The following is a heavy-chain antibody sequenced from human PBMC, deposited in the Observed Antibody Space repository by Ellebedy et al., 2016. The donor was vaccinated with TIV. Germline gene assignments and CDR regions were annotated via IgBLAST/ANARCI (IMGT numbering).Heavy chain of an antibody. V-gene: IGHV1-18*01. CDR3: ARVDCSSTSCYSGYYYYMDV. D-gene: IGHD2-2*02. J-gene: IGHJ6*03. CDR2: ISAYNGNT. CDR1: GYTFTSYG. Sequence: ASVKVSCXASGYTFTSYGISWVRQAPGQGLEWMGWISAYNGNTNYAQKLQGRVTMTTDTSTSTAYMELRSLRSDDTAVYYYARVDCSSTSCYSGYYYYMDVWGKGTTVTVPS.